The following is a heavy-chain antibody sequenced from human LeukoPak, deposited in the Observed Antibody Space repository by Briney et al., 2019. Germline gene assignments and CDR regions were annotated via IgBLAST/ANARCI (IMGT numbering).Heavy chain of an antibody. J-gene: IGHJ4*02. V-gene: IGHV3-7*01. Sequence: GSLRLSCAASGFTFSSYWMSWVRQAPGKGLEWVANMKYDGSEKYYVDSVKGRFTISRVNAKNSLYLQMNSLRAEDTAVYYCARDIEAAGLFLDYWGQGTLVTVSS. CDR1: GFTFSSYW. CDR2: MKYDGSEK. D-gene: IGHD6-13*01. CDR3: ARDIEAAGLFLDY.